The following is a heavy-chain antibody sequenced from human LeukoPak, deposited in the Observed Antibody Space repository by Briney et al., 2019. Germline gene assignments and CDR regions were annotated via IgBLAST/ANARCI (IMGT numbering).Heavy chain of an antibody. V-gene: IGHV3-23*01. CDR2: ISSSGGST. CDR1: GFTFSIYA. J-gene: IGHJ6*02. D-gene: IGHD2-2*01. Sequence: GASLRLSCAASGFTFSIYAMNWVRQAPGKGLEWVSGISSSGGSTYYADSVKGRFTISRDNSKNTLYLQMSSLRAEDTALYYCAKDQKYCSSSNCQLGPRGYYYYYGMDVWGQGTTVTVSS. CDR3: AKDQKYCSSSNCQLGPRGYYYYYGMDV.